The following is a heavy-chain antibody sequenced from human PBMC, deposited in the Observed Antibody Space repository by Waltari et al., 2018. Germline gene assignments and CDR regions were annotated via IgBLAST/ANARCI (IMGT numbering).Heavy chain of an antibody. J-gene: IGHJ4*02. D-gene: IGHD7-27*01. CDR3: ARGSGVDY. V-gene: IGHV3-23*01. CDR2: ISDGGGII. Sequence: EVQLLESGGGLVQSGGSLRLSCAASGFTFSTYVMNWVRPAPGKGLEWVSSISDGGGIINYADSVKGRFTISRDNSKNTVYLQMKSLRAEDTAVYYCARGSGVDYWGQGTLVTISS. CDR1: GFTFSTYV.